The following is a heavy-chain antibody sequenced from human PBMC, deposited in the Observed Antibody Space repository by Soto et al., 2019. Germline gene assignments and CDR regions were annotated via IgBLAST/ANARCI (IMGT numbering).Heavy chain of an antibody. J-gene: IGHJ5*02. CDR2: IYYSGST. CDR1: GGSISSGAYF. V-gene: IGHV4-31*03. Sequence: QVQLQESGPGLVKPSQTLSLTCTVSGGSISSGAYFWSWIRQHPGRGLEWIGYIYYSGSTYYNPSLKSRVTISVDTSKNQFSLKLSSVTAADTAVYYCARDPRSAYYHDPWGQGTLVTVSS. CDR3: ARDPRSAYYHDP. D-gene: IGHD3-3*01.